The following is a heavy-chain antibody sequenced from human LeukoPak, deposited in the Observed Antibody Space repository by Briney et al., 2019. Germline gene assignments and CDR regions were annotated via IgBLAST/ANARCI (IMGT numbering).Heavy chain of an antibody. Sequence: GRSLRLSCVASGLAFSSYSMHWVRQAPGKGLEWVGVISYDGSDEYYTDSVKGRFTISRDNSKNTVYLQMNSLRADDTAVYYCARDRLTSGYFDYWGQGTLVTVSS. CDR2: ISYDGSDE. V-gene: IGHV3-30*04. CDR1: GLAFSSYS. CDR3: ARDRLTSGYFDY. J-gene: IGHJ4*02. D-gene: IGHD6-25*01.